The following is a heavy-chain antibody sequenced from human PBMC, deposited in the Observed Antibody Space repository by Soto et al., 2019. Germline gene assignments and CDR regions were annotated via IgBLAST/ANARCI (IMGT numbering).Heavy chain of an antibody. Sequence: PGGSLRLSCAASGLTFSSNAMSWVRQAPGKGLEWVSGISDSGGSTYYADSVKGRFTISRDNSKNTLYLQMNSLRAEDTAVYYCAKDESRVVVPDNWFDSWGQGTLFTVSS. CDR3: AKDESRVVVPDNWFDS. V-gene: IGHV3-23*01. J-gene: IGHJ5*01. CDR1: GLTFSSNA. CDR2: ISDSGGST. D-gene: IGHD3-22*01.